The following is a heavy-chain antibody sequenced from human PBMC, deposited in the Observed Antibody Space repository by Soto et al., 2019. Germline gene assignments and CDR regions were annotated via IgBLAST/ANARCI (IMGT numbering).Heavy chain of an antibody. D-gene: IGHD3-9*01. Sequence: SVKVSCKASGGTFSSYAISWVRQAPGQGLEWMGGIIPIFGTANYAQKFQGRVTITADESTSTAYMELSSLRSEDTAVYYCARVGKGSSNYDILTGYYASWFDPWGQGTLVTVSS. J-gene: IGHJ5*02. V-gene: IGHV1-69*13. CDR3: ARVGKGSSNYDILTGYYASWFDP. CDR1: GGTFSSYA. CDR2: IIPIFGTA.